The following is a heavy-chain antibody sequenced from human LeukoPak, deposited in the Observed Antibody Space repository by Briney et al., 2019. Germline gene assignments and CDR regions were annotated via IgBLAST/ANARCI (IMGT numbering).Heavy chain of an antibody. CDR3: ASMTGPRVISLHRFDP. V-gene: IGHV3-23*01. D-gene: IGHD1-20*01. Sequence: PGGSLRLSCAASGFTLSSSAMSWVRQAPGKGLEWVSGITASGGTTFYADSVKGRFTISRDNSKNTLFLQMNSLRAEDTAVYYCASMTGPRVISLHRFDPWGQGTLVTVSS. CDR1: GFTLSSSA. CDR2: ITASGGTT. J-gene: IGHJ5*02.